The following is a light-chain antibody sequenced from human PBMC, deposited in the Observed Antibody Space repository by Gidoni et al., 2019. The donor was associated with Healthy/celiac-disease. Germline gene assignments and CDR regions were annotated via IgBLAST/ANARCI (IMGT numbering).Light chain of an antibody. CDR1: QSSSSY. V-gene: IGKV1-39*01. Sequence: DIQMTQSPSSLSASVGDRVTITCRSSQSSSSYLNWYQQKPGKAPKLLIYAASSLQSGVPSRFSGGGSGTDFTLTISSLQPEDFATYYCQQCYSTPRTFGQGTKLEIK. CDR2: AAS. J-gene: IGKJ2*01. CDR3: QQCYSTPRT.